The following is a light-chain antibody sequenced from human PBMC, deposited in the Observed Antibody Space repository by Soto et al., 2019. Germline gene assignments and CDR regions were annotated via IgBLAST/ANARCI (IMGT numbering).Light chain of an antibody. V-gene: IGLV2-14*01. Sequence: QSVLTQPASVSGSPGQSITISCTGTSSDVSAYNYVSWYQQQSGKAPKLMIHEVSNRPSGVSNRFSGSKSGSTASLTISGLQAEDEADYYCSSYTTSRAYVFGIGTKVTVL. CDR3: SSYTTSRAYV. J-gene: IGLJ1*01. CDR2: EVS. CDR1: SSDVSAYNY.